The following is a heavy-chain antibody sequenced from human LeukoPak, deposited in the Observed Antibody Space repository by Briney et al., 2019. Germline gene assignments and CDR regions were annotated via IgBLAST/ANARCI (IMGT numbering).Heavy chain of an antibody. J-gene: IGHJ5*02. CDR1: GGSISSYY. D-gene: IGHD2-2*01. V-gene: IGHV4-59*01. CDR3: ARGRKIGYCSSTSCYAGKNWFDP. Sequence: SETLSLTCTVSGGSISSYYWSWIRQPPGKGLECIGYIYYSGSTNYNPSLKSRVTISVDTSKNQFSLKLSSVTAADTAVYYCARGRKIGYCSSTSCYAGKNWFDPWGQGTLVTVSS. CDR2: IYYSGST.